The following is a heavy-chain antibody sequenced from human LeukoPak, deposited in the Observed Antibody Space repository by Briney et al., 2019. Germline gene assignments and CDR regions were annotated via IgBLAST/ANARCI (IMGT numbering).Heavy chain of an antibody. Sequence: PGGSLRLSCAASGFTFSSYSMNWVRQAPGKGLEWVSSISSSSSYIYYADSVKGRFTISRDNAKNSLYLQMNSLRAEDTAVYYCARVSMTPWANWAFDIWGQGTMVTVSS. CDR3: ARVSMTPWANWAFDI. D-gene: IGHD1-1*01. V-gene: IGHV3-21*01. CDR2: ISSSSSYI. J-gene: IGHJ3*02. CDR1: GFTFSSYS.